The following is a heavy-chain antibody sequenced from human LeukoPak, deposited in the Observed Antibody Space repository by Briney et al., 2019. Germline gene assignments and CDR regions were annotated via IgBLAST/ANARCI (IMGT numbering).Heavy chain of an antibody. CDR1: GFTFSSYA. CDR3: ARGIAAAGYYPFDC. CDR2: ISASGGST. V-gene: IGHV3-23*01. J-gene: IGHJ4*02. Sequence: GGSLRLSCAASGFTFSSYAMTWVRQAPGKGLEWVSGISASGGSTYYADSVKGRFTISRGNSENTLYLQMNSLRAEDTALYYCARGIAAAGYYPFDCWGQGTLVTVSS. D-gene: IGHD6-13*01.